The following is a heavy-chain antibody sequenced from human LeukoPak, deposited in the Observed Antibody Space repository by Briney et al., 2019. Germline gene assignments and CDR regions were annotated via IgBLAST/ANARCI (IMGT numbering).Heavy chain of an antibody. D-gene: IGHD6-6*01. CDR1: GYSSTTYW. Sequence: GESLKISCKASGYSSTTYWIGWVRQMRGKGLEWLGIIYPGDSDTRYSPSFQGQVTISADKSISTAYLQWSSQKASDTAMYYCARGFLLYSSSNGAFDIWGQGTMVTVSS. V-gene: IGHV5-51*01. J-gene: IGHJ3*02. CDR3: ARGFLLYSSSNGAFDI. CDR2: IYPGDSDT.